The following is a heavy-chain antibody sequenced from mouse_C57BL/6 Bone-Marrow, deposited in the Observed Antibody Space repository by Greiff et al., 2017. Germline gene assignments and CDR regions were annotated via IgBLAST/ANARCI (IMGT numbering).Heavy chain of an antibody. V-gene: IGHV14-4*01. CDR1: GFNIKDDY. J-gene: IGHJ3*01. Sequence: EVMLVESGAELVRPGASVKLSCTASGFNIKDDYMHWVKQRPEQGLEWIGWIDPENGDTESASKFQGKATITVDTSSNTAYLQLSSLTSEDTAVYYCTRMAYWGQGTLVTVSA. CDR3: TRMAY. CDR2: IDPENGDT.